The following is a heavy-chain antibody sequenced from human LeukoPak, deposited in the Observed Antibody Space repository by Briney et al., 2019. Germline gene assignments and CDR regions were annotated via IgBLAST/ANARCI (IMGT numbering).Heavy chain of an antibody. CDR3: ARVVVPAAIDY. J-gene: IGHJ4*02. Sequence: PSETLFLTCTVSGGSISSYYWSWIRQPPGKGLGWIGYIYYSGSTNYNPSLKSRVTISVDTSKNQFSLKLSSVTAADTAVYYCARVVVPAAIDYWGQGTLVTVSS. CDR1: GGSISSYY. D-gene: IGHD2-2*02. CDR2: IYYSGST. V-gene: IGHV4-59*01.